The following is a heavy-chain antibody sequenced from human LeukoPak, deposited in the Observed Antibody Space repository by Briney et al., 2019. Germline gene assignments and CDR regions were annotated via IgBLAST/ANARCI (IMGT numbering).Heavy chain of an antibody. J-gene: IGHJ4*02. CDR3: AKARHYDFWSGEGSFDY. D-gene: IGHD3-3*01. V-gene: IGHV3-23*01. CDR1: GFTFSSYA. CDR2: ISGSGSST. Sequence: GGSLRLSCAASGFTFSSYAMSWVRQAPGKGLEWVSAISGSGSSTYYADSVKGRFTISRDNSKNTLYLQVNSLRAEDTAVYYCAKARHYDFWSGEGSFDYWGQGTLVTVSS.